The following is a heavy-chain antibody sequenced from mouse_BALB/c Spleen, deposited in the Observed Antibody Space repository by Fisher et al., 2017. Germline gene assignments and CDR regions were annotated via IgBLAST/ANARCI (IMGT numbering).Heavy chain of an antibody. Sequence: KFKGKATLTVDKSSSTAYMELLSLTSEDSAVYYCARSCYDYAMDYWGQGTSVTVSS. CDR3: ARSCYDYAMDY. V-gene: IGHV1-26*01. J-gene: IGHJ4*01. D-gene: IGHD1-1*01.